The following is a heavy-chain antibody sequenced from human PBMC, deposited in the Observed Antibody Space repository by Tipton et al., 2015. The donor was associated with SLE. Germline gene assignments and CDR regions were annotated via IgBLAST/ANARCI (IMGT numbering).Heavy chain of an antibody. CDR3: ARGASWGLELDY. D-gene: IGHD1-7*01. Sequence: TLSLTCAVYGGSFSGYYRSWIRQPPGKGLEWIGEINHSGSTNCNPSLKSRVTISVDTSKNQFSLKLSSVTAADTAVYYCARGASWGLELDYWGQGTLVTVSS. V-gene: IGHV4-34*01. CDR2: INHSGST. CDR1: GGSFSGYY. J-gene: IGHJ4*02.